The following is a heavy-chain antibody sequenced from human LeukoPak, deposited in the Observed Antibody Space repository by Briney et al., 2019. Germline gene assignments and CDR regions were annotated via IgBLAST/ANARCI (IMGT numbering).Heavy chain of an antibody. V-gene: IGHV4-34*01. CDR2: INHSGST. Sequence: KPSETLSLTCAVYGGSFSGYYWSWIRQPPGKGLEWIGEINHSGSTNYNPSLKSRVTISVDTSKKQFSLKLSSVTAADTAVYYCARVSLTRYYGMDVWGQGTTVTVSS. CDR3: ARVSLTRYYGMDV. J-gene: IGHJ6*02. CDR1: GGSFSGYY.